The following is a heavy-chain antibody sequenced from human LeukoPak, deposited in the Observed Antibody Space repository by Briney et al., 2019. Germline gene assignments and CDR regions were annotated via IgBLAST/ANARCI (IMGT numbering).Heavy chain of an antibody. Sequence: SGGSLRLSCAASGFTFRDNAMSWVRQAPGKGLEWVAFIRYDEIYKYYSDSVRGRFTISRDNSKNTLYLRLSGLRGGDTAVYYCARPGEERLSYYYMDLWGNGTAVIVSS. CDR3: ARPGEERLSYYYMDL. J-gene: IGHJ6*03. CDR1: GFTFRDNA. D-gene: IGHD3-16*01. V-gene: IGHV3-30*02. CDR2: IRYDEIYK.